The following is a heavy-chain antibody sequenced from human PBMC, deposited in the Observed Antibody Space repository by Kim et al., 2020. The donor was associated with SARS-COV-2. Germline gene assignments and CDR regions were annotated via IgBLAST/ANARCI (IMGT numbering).Heavy chain of an antibody. D-gene: IGHD3-10*01. CDR3: SKAVVRGVNYYYYGMDV. V-gene: IGHV3-30*02. J-gene: IGHJ6*01. Sequence: GQGRYTISRDNPKNKLYLQMNSLRPEDTAVYYCSKAVVRGVNYYYYGMDVWGQGTTVAVSS.